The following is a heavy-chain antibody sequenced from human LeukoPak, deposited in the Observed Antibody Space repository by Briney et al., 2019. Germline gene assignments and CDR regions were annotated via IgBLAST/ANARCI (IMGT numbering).Heavy chain of an antibody. CDR3: ARVKYYDFWSGYYPYFDY. D-gene: IGHD3-3*01. J-gene: IGHJ4*02. Sequence: SETLSLTCTASGVSISSHYWSWIRQPPGKGLEWIGYIYYSGSTNYNPSLKSRVTISVDTSKNQFSLKLSSVTAADTAVYYCARVKYYDFWSGYYPYFDYWGQGTLVTVSS. CDR2: IYYSGST. CDR1: GVSISSHY. V-gene: IGHV4-59*11.